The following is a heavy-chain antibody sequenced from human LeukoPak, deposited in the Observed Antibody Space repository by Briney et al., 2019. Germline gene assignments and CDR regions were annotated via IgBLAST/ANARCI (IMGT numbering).Heavy chain of an antibody. D-gene: IGHD3-3*01. J-gene: IGHJ4*02. CDR2: ISGSGGST. Sequence: GGSLRLSCAASGFPFSNALMSWVRQAPGKGLEWVSAISGSGGSTYYADSVKGRFTISRDNSKNTLYLQMNSLRAEDTAVYYCAKARGFWSGYHTEGVDYFDYWAREPWSPSPQ. V-gene: IGHV3-23*01. CDR3: AKARGFWSGYHTEGVDYFDY. CDR1: GFPFSNAL.